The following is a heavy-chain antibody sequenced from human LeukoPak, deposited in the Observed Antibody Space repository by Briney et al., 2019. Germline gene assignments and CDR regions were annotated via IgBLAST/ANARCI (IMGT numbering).Heavy chain of an antibody. CDR1: GGTFSSYA. CDR2: IIPIFGTA. J-gene: IGHJ4*02. D-gene: IGHD5-18*01. V-gene: IGHV1-69*01. Sequence: SVKVSCKASGGTFSSYAISWARQAPGQGLEWMEGIIPIFGTANYAQKFQGRVTITADESTSTAYMELSSLRSEDTAVYYCARESPSYGYFDYWGQGTLVTVSS. CDR3: ARESPSYGYFDY.